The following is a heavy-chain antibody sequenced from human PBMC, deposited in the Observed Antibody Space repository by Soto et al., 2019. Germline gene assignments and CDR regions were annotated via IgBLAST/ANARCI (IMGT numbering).Heavy chain of an antibody. CDR1: GYTFTDYY. V-gene: IGHV1-2*02. D-gene: IGHD2-2*01. CDR3: AIRTGQLAIISEFDGDWFFEV. Sequence: QEQLVHSGAEVKKPGASLKVSCKASGYTFTDYYIHWVRQAPGQGLEWVGWINPDSGGTNLAQRFQGRVTMTSDTSINTAYMELSSLRSDDTAVYYCAIRTGQLAIISEFDGDWFFEVWGRGTLVTVSS. CDR2: INPDSGGT. J-gene: IGHJ2*01.